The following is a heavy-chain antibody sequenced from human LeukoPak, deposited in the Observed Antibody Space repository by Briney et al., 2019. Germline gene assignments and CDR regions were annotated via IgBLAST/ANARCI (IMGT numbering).Heavy chain of an antibody. V-gene: IGHV3-30*02. D-gene: IGHD5-12*01. CDR1: GFTFNNFG. Sequence: PGGSLRLSCAASGFTFNNFGMHWVRQAPGKGLEWVAFMGYEGIHKYYADSVKGRFTISRDNSKNTLYLQMNSLRAEDTAVYYCAKVRGYSGYEPIDYWGQGTLVTVSS. J-gene: IGHJ4*02. CDR2: MGYEGIHK. CDR3: AKVRGYSGYEPIDY.